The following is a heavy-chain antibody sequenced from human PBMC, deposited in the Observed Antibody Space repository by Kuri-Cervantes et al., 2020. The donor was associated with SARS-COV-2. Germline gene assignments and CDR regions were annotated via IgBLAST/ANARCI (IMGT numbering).Heavy chain of an antibody. J-gene: IGHJ4*02. Sequence: LSLTCAASGFTFSSYAMHWVRQAPGKGLEWVAVIWYDGSNTYYADSVEGRFTISRDNSKNTLYLQMNNLRAEDTAIYYCAKDLASAKLWVIAILSFHYWGQGTLVTVSS. V-gene: IGHV3-33*06. CDR3: AKDLASAKLWVIAILSFHY. CDR2: IWYDGSNT. D-gene: IGHD2-21*01. CDR1: GFTFSSYA.